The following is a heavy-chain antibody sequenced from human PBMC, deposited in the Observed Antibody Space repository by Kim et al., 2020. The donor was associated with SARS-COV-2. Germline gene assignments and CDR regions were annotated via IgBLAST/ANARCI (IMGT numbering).Heavy chain of an antibody. J-gene: IGHJ6*02. Sequence: SETLSLTCAVYGGSFSGYYWSWIRQPPGKGLEWIGEINHSGSTNYNPSLKSRVTISVDTSKNQFSLKLSSVTAADTAVYYCASLCGGDCYELRYYGMDVWGQGTTVTVSS. CDR2: INHSGST. D-gene: IGHD2-21*02. CDR3: ASLCGGDCYELRYYGMDV. V-gene: IGHV4-34*01. CDR1: GGSFSGYY.